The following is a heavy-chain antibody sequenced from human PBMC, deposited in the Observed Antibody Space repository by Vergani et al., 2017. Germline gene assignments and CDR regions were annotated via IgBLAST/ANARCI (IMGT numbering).Heavy chain of an antibody. CDR1: GYSFTSYW. CDR2: IYPGDSDT. Sequence: EVQLVQSGAEVKKPGASLKISCKGSGYSFTSYWIGWVRQMPGKGLEWMGIIYPGDSDTRYSPSFQGQVTISADKSSSTDYLQWSSLKASDTAMYYCARRNYDILTGYCFDYWGQGTLVTVSS. D-gene: IGHD3-9*01. V-gene: IGHV5-51*01. CDR3: ARRNYDILTGYCFDY. J-gene: IGHJ4*02.